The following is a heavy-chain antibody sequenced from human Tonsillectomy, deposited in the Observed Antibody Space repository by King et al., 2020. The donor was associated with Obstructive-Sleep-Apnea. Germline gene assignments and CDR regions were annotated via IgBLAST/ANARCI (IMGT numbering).Heavy chain of an antibody. CDR3: ARDPLVPCGGDCYSPAEYFQH. CDR2: ISSSSTI. J-gene: IGHJ1*01. CDR1: GFTFSSYS. D-gene: IGHD2-21*02. Sequence: VQLVESGGGLVQPGGSLRLSCAASGFTFSSYSMNWVRQAPGKGLEWVSYISSSSTIYYADSVKGRFTISRDNAKNSLYLQMNSLRAEDTAVYYCARDPLVPCGGDCYSPAEYFQHWGQGTLVTVSS. V-gene: IGHV3-48*04.